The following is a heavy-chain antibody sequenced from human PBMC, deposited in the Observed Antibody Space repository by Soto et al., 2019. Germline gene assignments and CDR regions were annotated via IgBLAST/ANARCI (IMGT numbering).Heavy chain of an antibody. CDR2: ISYDGSNK. D-gene: IGHD2-15*01. Sequence: PGGSLRLSCAASGFTFSSYGMHWVRQAPGKGLEWVAVISYDGSNKYYADSVKGRFTISRDNSKNTLYLQMNSLRAEDTAVYYCAKPPGYCSGGSCWGAFDIWGQGTMVT. CDR1: GFTFSSYG. J-gene: IGHJ3*02. V-gene: IGHV3-30*18. CDR3: AKPPGYCSGGSCWGAFDI.